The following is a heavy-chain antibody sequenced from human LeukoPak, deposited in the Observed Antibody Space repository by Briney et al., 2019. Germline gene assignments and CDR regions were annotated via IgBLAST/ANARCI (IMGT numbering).Heavy chain of an antibody. CDR1: GYTFTSYD. J-gene: IGHJ3*02. CDR2: MNPNSGNT. CDR3: ARDRAARRDAFDI. V-gene: IGHV1-8*01. Sequence: ASVKVSCKASGYTFTSYDINWVRQATGQGLEWMGWMNPNSGNTGYAQKFQGRVTMTRNTSISTAYMELSSLRSEDTAVYYCARDRAARRDAFDIWGQGTMVTVSS. D-gene: IGHD6-13*01.